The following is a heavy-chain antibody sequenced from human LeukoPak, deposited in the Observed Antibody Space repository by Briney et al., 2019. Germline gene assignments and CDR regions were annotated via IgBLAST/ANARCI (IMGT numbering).Heavy chain of an antibody. Sequence: GGSLRLSCAASGVTFSGSAMHWVRQASGKGLEWVGRIRSKANSYAAAYAASVKGRFTISRDDSKNTAYLQMNSLKTEDTAVYYCTRLGMATIDWGQGTLVTVSS. V-gene: IGHV3-73*01. CDR2: IRSKANSYAA. CDR1: GVTFSGSA. J-gene: IGHJ4*02. CDR3: TRLGMATID. D-gene: IGHD5-24*01.